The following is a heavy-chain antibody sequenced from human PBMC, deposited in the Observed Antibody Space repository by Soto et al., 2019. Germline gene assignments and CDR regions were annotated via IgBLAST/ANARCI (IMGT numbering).Heavy chain of an antibody. D-gene: IGHD2-2*02. J-gene: IGHJ6*02. V-gene: IGHV3-21*01. CDR2: ISSRSDI. CDR3: AREYTAWPLAYGLDX. CDR1: GFTFSTYS. Sequence: GGSLRLSCVGSGFTFSTYSINWVRQAPGKGLEWVSSISSRSDIYYADSVKGRFTISRDNAKNSVSLQMNSLRAEDTAVYYCAREYTAWPLAYGLDXWGQGTTVT.